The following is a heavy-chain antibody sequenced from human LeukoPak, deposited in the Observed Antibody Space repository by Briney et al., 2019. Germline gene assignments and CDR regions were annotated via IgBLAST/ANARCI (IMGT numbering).Heavy chain of an antibody. J-gene: IGHJ2*01. CDR2: IKTDGITT. D-gene: IGHD6-19*01. Sequence: GGSLRLSCAASGFTFTTSWMHWFRQAPGKGLVWVSRIKTDGITTTYADSVKGRFTISRDNAKNMLYLQMNSLRAEDTAVYYCAKDLGGGSGCYDLWGRGTLVTVSS. V-gene: IGHV3-74*01. CDR1: GFTFTTSW. CDR3: AKDLGGGSGCYDL.